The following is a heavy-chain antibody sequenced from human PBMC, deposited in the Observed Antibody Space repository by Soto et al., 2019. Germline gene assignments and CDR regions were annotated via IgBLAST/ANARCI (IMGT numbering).Heavy chain of an antibody. CDR2: IYYSGST. D-gene: IGHD4-17*01. J-gene: IGHJ4*02. CDR3: ATHPPYGPLDH. Sequence: SETLSLTCTVSGGSISSSSYYWGRIRQPPGKGLEWIGNIYYSGSTYYNPSLKSRVTISVDTSKNQFSLRLTSVTAADTAVYYCATHPPYGPLDHWGQGTLVTVSS. CDR1: GGSISSSSYY. V-gene: IGHV4-39*01.